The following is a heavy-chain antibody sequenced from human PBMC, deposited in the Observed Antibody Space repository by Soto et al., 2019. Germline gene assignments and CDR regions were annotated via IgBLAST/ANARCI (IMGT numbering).Heavy chain of an antibody. J-gene: IGHJ3*02. CDR2: IYPGDSDT. D-gene: IGHD2-15*01. CDR1: GYSFTSYW. CDR3: ARPYCSGGSCQEIAFDI. Sequence: GESLKISCKGSGYSFTSYWIGWVRQMPGKGLEWMGIIYPGDSDTRYSPSFQGQVTISADKSISTAYLQWSSLKASDTAMYYCARPYCSGGSCQEIAFDIWGQGTMVTVSS. V-gene: IGHV5-51*01.